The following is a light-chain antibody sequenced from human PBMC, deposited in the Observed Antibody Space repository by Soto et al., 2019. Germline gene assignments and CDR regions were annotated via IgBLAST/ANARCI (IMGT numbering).Light chain of an antibody. J-gene: IGKJ1*01. Sequence: DIQLTQAPSFLSASAGDRFTITCRASQVISSYLAWYQQKPGRAPKLLIYKASTLKSGVPSRFSGSGSGTEFTLTISSLQPDDFATYYCQHYNSYSEAFGQGTKVDI. CDR2: KAS. CDR1: QVISSY. V-gene: IGKV1-5*03. CDR3: QHYNSYSEA.